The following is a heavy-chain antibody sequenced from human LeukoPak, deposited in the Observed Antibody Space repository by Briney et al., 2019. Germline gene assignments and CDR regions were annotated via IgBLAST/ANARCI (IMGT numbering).Heavy chain of an antibody. CDR3: AREVAVSDTSPHYFDH. Sequence: SETLSLTCTVSGAFLSKGHDYWHWIRQPAGKGLEWIGRIYISGSTNYNPSLKSRVTMSVDTSKNQFSLKVTSVSAADTAVYYCAREVAVSDTSPHYFDHWGQGTLVTVSS. CDR2: IYISGST. CDR1: GAFLSKGHDY. V-gene: IGHV4-61*02. D-gene: IGHD6-19*01. J-gene: IGHJ4*02.